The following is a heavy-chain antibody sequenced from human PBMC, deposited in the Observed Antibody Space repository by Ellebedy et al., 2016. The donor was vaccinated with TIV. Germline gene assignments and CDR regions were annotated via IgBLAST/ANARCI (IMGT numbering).Heavy chain of an antibody. CDR3: ARVVWQLPVSYAFDI. V-gene: IGHV4-59*01. J-gene: IGHJ3*02. Sequence: MPSETLSLTCTVSGGSISSYYWSWIRQPPGKGLEWIGYISYSGSTNYSPSLQSRVTLSVDTPKNQFSLKLTSVTAADTAVYYCARVVWQLPVSYAFDIWGQGTMVTVSS. D-gene: IGHD2-15*01. CDR1: GGSISSYY. CDR2: ISYSGST.